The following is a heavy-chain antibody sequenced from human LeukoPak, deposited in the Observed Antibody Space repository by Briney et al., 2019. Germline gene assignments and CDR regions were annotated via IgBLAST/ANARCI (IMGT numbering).Heavy chain of an antibody. CDR2: IYYSGST. V-gene: IGHV4-59*12. D-gene: IGHD6-6*01. Sequence: SETLSLTCTVSGGSISTYYWSWIRQPPGKGLEWIGYIYYSGSTNYNPSLKSRVTISVDTSKNQFSLKLSSVTAADTAVYYCAREDSSSAGGFDWWGQGTLVTVSS. J-gene: IGHJ4*02. CDR3: AREDSSSAGGFDW. CDR1: GGSISTYY.